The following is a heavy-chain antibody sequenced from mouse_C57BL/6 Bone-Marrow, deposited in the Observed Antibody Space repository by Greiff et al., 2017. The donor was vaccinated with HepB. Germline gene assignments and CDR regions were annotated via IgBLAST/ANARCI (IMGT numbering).Heavy chain of an antibody. CDR1: GYSITSGYD. CDR2: ISYSGST. J-gene: IGHJ2*01. CDR3: ARGGDVGRYYFDY. V-gene: IGHV3-1*01. Sequence: EVKVVESGPGMVKPSQSLSLTCTVTGYSITSGYDWHWIRHFPGNKLEWMGYISYSGSTNYNPSLKSRISITHDTSKNHFFLKLNSVTTEDTATYYCARGGDVGRYYFDYWGQGTTLTVSS. D-gene: IGHD3-3*01.